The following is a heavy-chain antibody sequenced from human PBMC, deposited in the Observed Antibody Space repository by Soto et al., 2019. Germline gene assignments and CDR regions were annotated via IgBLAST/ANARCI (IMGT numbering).Heavy chain of an antibody. Sequence: EVQLVESGGGLVKPGGSLRLSYAASGFTFSNAWMNWVRQAPGKGLEWVGRIKSKTDGGTTDYAAPVKGRFTISTDDSKNTLYLQMNSLKPEDTAVYYCTTSGVRGVINYWGQGTLVTVSS. J-gene: IGHJ4*02. CDR1: GFTFSNAW. CDR3: TTSGVRGVINY. V-gene: IGHV3-15*07. D-gene: IGHD3-10*01. CDR2: IKSKTDGGTT.